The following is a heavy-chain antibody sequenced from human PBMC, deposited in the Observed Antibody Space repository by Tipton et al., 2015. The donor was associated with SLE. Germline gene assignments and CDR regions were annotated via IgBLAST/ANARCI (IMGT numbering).Heavy chain of an antibody. Sequence: TLSLTCTVSGGSVSSAYYWAWIRQPPGKGLQWIACIYRTGTTYVNPSLKSRATISVDTSKNQFSLKLSSVTAADTAVYYCAGMSYPREGYFDYWGQGTLVTVSS. CDR3: AGMSYPREGYFDY. CDR1: GGSVSSAYY. J-gene: IGHJ4*02. V-gene: IGHV4-38-2*02. CDR2: IYRTGTT. D-gene: IGHD1-26*01.